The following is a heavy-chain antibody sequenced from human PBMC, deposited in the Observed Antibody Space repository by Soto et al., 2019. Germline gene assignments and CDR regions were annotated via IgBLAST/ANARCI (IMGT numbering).Heavy chain of an antibody. J-gene: IGHJ6*02. V-gene: IGHV4-34*01. CDR3: ARGRLYCSGGSCYPATTYYYYYYGMDV. CDR1: GGSFSVYY. D-gene: IGHD2-15*01. CDR2: INHSGST. Sequence: AETLSVTCAVYGGSFSVYYWSWIRQPPGKGLDLTGEINHSGSTNYNPSLKSRVTISVDTSKNQFSLKLSSVTAADTAVYYCARGRLYCSGGSCYPATTYYYYYYGMDVWGQGTPVTVSS.